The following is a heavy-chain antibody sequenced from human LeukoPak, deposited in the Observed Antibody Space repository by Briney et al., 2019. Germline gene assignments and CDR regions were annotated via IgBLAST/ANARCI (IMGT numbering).Heavy chain of an antibody. D-gene: IGHD1-26*01. CDR3: AKDGKVGATSYYYYYMDV. V-gene: IGHV3-30*18. CDR1: GFTFSSYG. Sequence: GGSLRLSCAASGFTFSSYGMHWVRQAPGKGLEWVAVISYDGSNKYYADSVKGRFTISRDNSKNTLYLQMNSLRAEDTAVYYCAKDGKVGATSYYYYYMDVWGKGTTVTVSS. CDR2: ISYDGSNK. J-gene: IGHJ6*03.